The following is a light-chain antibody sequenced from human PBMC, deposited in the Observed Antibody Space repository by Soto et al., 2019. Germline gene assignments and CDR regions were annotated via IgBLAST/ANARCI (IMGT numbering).Light chain of an antibody. V-gene: IGKV1-39*01. CDR1: QTIRPY. Sequence: DIPMTPSPSSLSASVGDSVTITCRARQTIRPYLTWYQQEPGKAPKLRTYAASSLQSGVPSRFRGRGPGTDFTLTISSLQPEDVAAYYWQQSHGIPDTFGQGTKREIK. CDR2: AAS. J-gene: IGKJ2*01. CDR3: QQSHGIPDT.